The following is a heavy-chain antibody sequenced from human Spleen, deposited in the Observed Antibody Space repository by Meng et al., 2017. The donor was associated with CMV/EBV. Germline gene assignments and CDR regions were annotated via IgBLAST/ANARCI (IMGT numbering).Heavy chain of an antibody. J-gene: IGHJ3*02. D-gene: IGHD2-2*01. CDR1: GFSFSSYT. Sequence: GGSLRLSCAPSGFSFSSYTLHWVRQAPGKGLEWVASISSSRSYINYADSVKGRFTISRDNAKNSLYLQMSSLRAEDTAVYYCARERLYQPLWGDALDIWGQGTMVTVSS. V-gene: IGHV3-21*01. CDR2: ISSSRSYI. CDR3: ARERLYQPLWGDALDI.